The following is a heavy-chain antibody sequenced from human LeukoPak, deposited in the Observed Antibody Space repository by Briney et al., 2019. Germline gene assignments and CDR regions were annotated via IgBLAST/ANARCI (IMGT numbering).Heavy chain of an antibody. CDR1: GFSLSTSGVG. D-gene: IGHD3-16*01. J-gene: IGHJ4*02. CDR2: IYWDDDK. CDR3: VHIGVAVDFDY. V-gene: IGHV2-5*02. Sequence: SGPTLVNPTQTLTLTCTFSGFSLSTSGVGVGWIRQPPGKALEWLALIYWDDDKRYSPSLKSRLTITKDTSKNQVVLTMTNIDPVDTATYYCVHIGVAVDFDYWGQGTLVTVSS.